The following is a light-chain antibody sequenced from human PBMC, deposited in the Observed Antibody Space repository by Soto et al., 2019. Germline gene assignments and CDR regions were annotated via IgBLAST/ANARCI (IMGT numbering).Light chain of an antibody. CDR3: NSYTSRYTFV. V-gene: IGLV2-14*01. Sequence: QSVLTQPASVSGSPGQSITISCTVTSNDVGGYNYVSWYQQHPGKAPKLMIYEVNNRPSEVSNRFSGSKSGNTASLTISGLQPEDEADYYCNSYTSRYTFVLGTGTKVTVL. J-gene: IGLJ1*01. CDR2: EVN. CDR1: SNDVGGYNY.